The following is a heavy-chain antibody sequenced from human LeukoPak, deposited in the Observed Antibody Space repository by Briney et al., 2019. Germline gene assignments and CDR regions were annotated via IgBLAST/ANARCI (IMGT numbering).Heavy chain of an antibody. Sequence: GGSLRLSCAASGFTFSDYGMHWVRQAPGKGLEWVAYIRFDGRNKYYADSVKGRFTISRDNSKNTLYVQMNSLRAEDTAVYYCAKGPLTEVAGTTWDYWGQGTPVTVSS. CDR3: AKGPLTEVAGTTWDY. J-gene: IGHJ4*02. D-gene: IGHD6-19*01. V-gene: IGHV3-30*02. CDR1: GFTFSDYG. CDR2: IRFDGRNK.